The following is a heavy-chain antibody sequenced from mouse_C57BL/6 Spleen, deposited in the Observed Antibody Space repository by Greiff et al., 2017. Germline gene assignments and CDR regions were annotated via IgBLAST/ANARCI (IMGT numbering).Heavy chain of an antibody. Sequence: VQLQESGAELAKPGASVKLSCKASGYTFTSYWMHWVKQRPGQGLEWIGYINPSSGYTKYNQKFKGKATLTADKSSSTAYMQLSSLTYEDSAVYYCARGGRDYWGQGTTVTVSS. CDR1: GYTFTSYW. J-gene: IGHJ2*01. CDR2: INPSSGYT. CDR3: ARGGRDY. V-gene: IGHV1-7*01.